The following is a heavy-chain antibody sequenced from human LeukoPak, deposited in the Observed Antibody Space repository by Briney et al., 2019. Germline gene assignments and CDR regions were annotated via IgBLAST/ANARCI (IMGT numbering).Heavy chain of an antibody. CDR3: ARVVPAARSPEWFDP. CDR2: IYHSGST. CDR1: GGSISSGGYS. J-gene: IGHJ5*02. D-gene: IGHD2-2*01. Sequence: SETLSLTCAVSGGSISSGGYSWSWIRQPPGKGLEWIGYIYHSGSTYYNPSLKSRVTISVDRSKNQFSLKLSSVTAADTAVYYCARVVPAARSPEWFDPWGQGTLVTVSS. V-gene: IGHV4-30-2*01.